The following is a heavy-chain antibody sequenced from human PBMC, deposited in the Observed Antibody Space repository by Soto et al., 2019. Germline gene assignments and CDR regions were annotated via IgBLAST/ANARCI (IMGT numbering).Heavy chain of an antibody. V-gene: IGHV4-31*03. Sequence: QVQLQESGPGLVKPSQTLSLTCTVSGGSISRAGYNWSWIRQHPGKGLEWIGYIYYSGSTYYNPSLKSRVTPPLXSPXXQFSLKLSSVPAADTAVYYCARYGSGTYYPTTFDSWGQGTLVTVSS. D-gene: IGHD3-10*01. CDR3: ARYGSGTYYPTTFDS. J-gene: IGHJ4*02. CDR2: IYYSGST. CDR1: GGSISRAGYN.